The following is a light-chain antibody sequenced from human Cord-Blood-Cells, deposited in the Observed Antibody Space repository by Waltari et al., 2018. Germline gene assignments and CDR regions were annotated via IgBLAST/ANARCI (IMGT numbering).Light chain of an antibody. Sequence: QSALTQPASVSASPGQSITIPCPGTSSAVGCYNLVSWYQQHPGKAPKLMIYEGSKRPSGVSNRFSGSKSGNTASLTISGLQAEDEADYYCCSYAGSSTFVVFGGGTKLTVL. V-gene: IGLV2-23*03. J-gene: IGLJ2*01. CDR1: SSAVGCYNL. CDR3: CSYAGSSTFVV. CDR2: EGS.